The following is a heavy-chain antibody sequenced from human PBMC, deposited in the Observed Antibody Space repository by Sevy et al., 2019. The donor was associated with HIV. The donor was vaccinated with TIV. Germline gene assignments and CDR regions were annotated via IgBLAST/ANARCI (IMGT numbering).Heavy chain of an antibody. CDR2: IRSKAYGGTT. J-gene: IGHJ3*02. Sequence: GGSLRLSCTASGSTFGDYAMSWVRQAPGKGLEWVGFIRSKAYGGTTEYAASVKGRFTISRDDSKSIAYLQMNSLKTEDTAVYYCTSPGGITGTTGAFDIWGQGTMVTVSS. D-gene: IGHD1-7*01. CDR3: TSPGGITGTTGAFDI. CDR1: GSTFGDYA. V-gene: IGHV3-49*04.